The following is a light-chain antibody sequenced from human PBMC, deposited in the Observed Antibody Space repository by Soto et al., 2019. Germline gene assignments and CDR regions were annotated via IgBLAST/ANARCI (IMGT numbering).Light chain of an antibody. J-gene: IGKJ5*01. CDR3: HQRSNWPPDT. V-gene: IGKV3D-20*02. CDR2: GAS. CDR1: QSVSG. Sequence: EIVLTQSPGTLSLSPGERATLSCRASQSVSGMAWYQQIRGQAPRLLIYGASTRATGIPDRFSGSGSGTDFTLTISRLEPEDFAVYYCHQRSNWPPDTFGQGTRLEIK.